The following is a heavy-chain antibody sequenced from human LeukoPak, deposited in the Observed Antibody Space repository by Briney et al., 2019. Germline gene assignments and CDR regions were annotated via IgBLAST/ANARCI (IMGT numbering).Heavy chain of an antibody. CDR1: GSTFNSYW. CDR2: IKQDGSEK. V-gene: IGHV3-7*01. J-gene: IGHJ4*02. CDR3: ARVISPYSSLGGYYFDY. D-gene: IGHD6-19*01. Sequence: GGSLRLSCADSGSTFNSYWMSWVRQAPGKGLEWVANIKQDGSEKYYVDSVKGRFTISRDNAKNSLYLQMNSLRAEDTAVYYCARVISPYSSLGGYYFDYWGQGTLVTVSS.